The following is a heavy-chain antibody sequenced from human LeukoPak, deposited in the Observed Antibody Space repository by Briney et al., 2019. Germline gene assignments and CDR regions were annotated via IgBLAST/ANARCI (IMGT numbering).Heavy chain of an antibody. CDR2: IYYSGST. CDR1: GGSISSYY. J-gene: IGHJ4*02. Sequence: PETLSLTCTVSGGSISSYYWSWIRQPPGKGLEWIGYIYYSGSTNYNPSLKSRVTISVDTSKNQFSLKLSSVTAADTAVYYCARAHYGGNSPFDYWGQGTLVTVSS. V-gene: IGHV4-59*01. D-gene: IGHD4-23*01. CDR3: ARAHYGGNSPFDY.